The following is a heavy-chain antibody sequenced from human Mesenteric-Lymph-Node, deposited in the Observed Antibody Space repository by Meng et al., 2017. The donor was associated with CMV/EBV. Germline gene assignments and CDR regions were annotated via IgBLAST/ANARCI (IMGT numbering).Heavy chain of an antibody. D-gene: IGHD6-13*01. CDR3: ARGGWATAGTVYFYNMDV. CDR1: GYTFTSYA. J-gene: IGHJ6*02. V-gene: IGHV1-18*01. Sequence: ASVKVSCKPSGYTFTSYAINWVRQAPGQGLEWMGWIGAFNGDTNYAQKLQGRVTITTDKSTGTAYMELRSLRSDDTAVYYCARGGWATAGTVYFYNMDVWGQGTTVTVSS. CDR2: IGAFNGDT.